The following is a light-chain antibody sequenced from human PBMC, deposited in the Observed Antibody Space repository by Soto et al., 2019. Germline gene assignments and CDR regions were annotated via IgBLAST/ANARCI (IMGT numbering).Light chain of an antibody. J-gene: IGKJ3*01. CDR3: QQSYSLFT. CDR2: AAS. V-gene: IGKV1-39*01. Sequence: DIQMTQSPSSLSASVGDRVTITCRASQSISSYLNWYQQKPGKAPKLLIYAASSLQSGVPSRFSGSGSGTDFTLIISSLQPEDFATYYCQQSYSLFTFGPGTKVDIK. CDR1: QSISSY.